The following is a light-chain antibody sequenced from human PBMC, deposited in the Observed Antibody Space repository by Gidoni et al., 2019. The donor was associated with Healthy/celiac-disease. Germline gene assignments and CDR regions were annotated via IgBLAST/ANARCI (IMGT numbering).Light chain of an antibody. CDR1: QSVSSN. CDR3: QQYNNWPPKT. J-gene: IGKJ1*01. V-gene: IGKV3-15*01. Sequence: EIVITQSPATLSVSPGERATLSCRASQSVSSNLAWYQQKPGQAPMLLIYGASTRATGTPARFSGSGSGTELTLTISSLQSEDFAVYYCQQYNNWPPKTFGQGTKVEIK. CDR2: GAS.